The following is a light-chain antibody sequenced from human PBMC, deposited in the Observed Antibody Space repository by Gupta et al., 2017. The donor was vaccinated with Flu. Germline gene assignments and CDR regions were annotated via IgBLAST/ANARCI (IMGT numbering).Light chain of an antibody. J-gene: IGKJ2*01. CDR1: QSISSW. Sequence: PSTLSASVGDRVTSTCRASQSISSWLAWYQQKPGKAPNLLIYKASTVESGVPSRFSGSGSGTEFTLTISSLQPDDFATYYCQQDNSYPYTFGQGTQMEIK. CDR2: KAS. V-gene: IGKV1-5*03. CDR3: QQDNSYPYT.